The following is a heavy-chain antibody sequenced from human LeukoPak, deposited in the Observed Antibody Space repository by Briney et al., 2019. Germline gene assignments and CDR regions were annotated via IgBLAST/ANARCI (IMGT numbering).Heavy chain of an antibody. CDR3: ASLMTTVFAFDI. CDR2: INPNSGGT. J-gene: IGHJ3*02. Sequence: ASVKVSCKASGYTFTGYYMHWVRQAPGQGLEWMGWINPNSGGTNYAQEFQGRVTMTRDTSISTAYMELSRLRSDDTAVYYCASLMTTVFAFDIWGQGTMVTVSS. CDR1: GYTFTGYY. D-gene: IGHD4-17*01. V-gene: IGHV1-2*02.